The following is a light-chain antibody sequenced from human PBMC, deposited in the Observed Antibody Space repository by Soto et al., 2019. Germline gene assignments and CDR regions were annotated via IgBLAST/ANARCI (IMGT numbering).Light chain of an antibody. Sequence: EIVLTQSPGTLSLSPGERATLSCRASQSVSSSYLAWYQQKPGQAPRLLIYGASSRATGIPDRFSGSGSGTDFTLTISILEPEDFAVYYCQQYGSFFTFCPGTKVDIK. J-gene: IGKJ3*01. CDR1: QSVSSSY. V-gene: IGKV3-20*01. CDR3: QQYGSFFT. CDR2: GAS.